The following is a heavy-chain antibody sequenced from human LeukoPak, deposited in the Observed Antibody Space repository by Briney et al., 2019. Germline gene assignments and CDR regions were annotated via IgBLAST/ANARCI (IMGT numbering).Heavy chain of an antibody. CDR2: INGDGSSA. CDR1: GFTFSDYY. CDR3: VRPHSVVVTGTDGWFDS. V-gene: IGHV3-74*01. D-gene: IGHD2-21*02. J-gene: IGHJ5*01. Sequence: GGSLRLSCAASGFTFSDYYMSWIRQAPGKGLVWVTRINGDGSSANYADSVRGRFSISRDNAKNTVYLQMNSLRAEDTAVYYCVRPHSVVVTGTDGWFDSWGQGTLVTVSS.